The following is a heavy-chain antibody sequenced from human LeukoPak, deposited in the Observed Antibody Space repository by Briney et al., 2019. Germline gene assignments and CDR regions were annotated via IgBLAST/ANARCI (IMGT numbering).Heavy chain of an antibody. CDR1: GGSISSYY. D-gene: IGHD3-10*01. CDR2: TYYSGST. Sequence: KPSETLSLTCTVSGGSISSYYWSWIRQPPGKGLEWIGYTYYSGSTNYNPSLKSRVTISVDTSKNQFSLKLSSVTAADTAVYYCARGTNYYGSGSYYSYYFDYWGQGTLVTVSS. CDR3: ARGTNYYGSGSYYSYYFDY. V-gene: IGHV4-59*01. J-gene: IGHJ4*02.